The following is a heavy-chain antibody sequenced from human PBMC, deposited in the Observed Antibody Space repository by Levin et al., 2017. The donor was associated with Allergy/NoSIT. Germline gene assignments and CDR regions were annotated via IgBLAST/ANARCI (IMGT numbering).Heavy chain of an antibody. V-gene: IGHV4-59*01. D-gene: IGHD2-2*01. CDR3: ARDEVVVVPAATREWYFDL. CDR2: IYYSGST. Sequence: SETLSLTCTVSGGSISSYYWSWIRQPPGKGLEWIGYIYYSGSTNYNPSLKSRVTISVDTSKNQFSLKLSSVTAADTAVYYCARDEVVVVPAATREWYFDLWGRGTLVTVSS. J-gene: IGHJ2*01. CDR1: GGSISSYY.